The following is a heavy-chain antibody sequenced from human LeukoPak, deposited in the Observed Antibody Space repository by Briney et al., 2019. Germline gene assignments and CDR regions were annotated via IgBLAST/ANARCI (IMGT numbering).Heavy chain of an antibody. D-gene: IGHD3-22*01. CDR3: ARDPPYYDSSGYYGGFDH. V-gene: IGHV3-53*01. CDR1: GFTVSSNY. J-gene: IGHJ4*02. Sequence: GGSLRLSCAASGFTVSSNYMSWVRQAPGKGLEWVSVIYSGGSTYYADSVKGRFTISRDNSKNTLYLQMTSLRAEDTALYYCARDPPYYDSSGYYGGFDHWGQGSLVTVSS. CDR2: IYSGGST.